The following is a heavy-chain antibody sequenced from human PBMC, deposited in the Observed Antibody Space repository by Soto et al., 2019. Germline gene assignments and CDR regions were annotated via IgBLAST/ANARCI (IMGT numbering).Heavy chain of an antibody. CDR3: TTDAGDDSSGYPSFGY. V-gene: IGHV3-15*07. Sequence: EVQLVESGGGLVKPGGSLRLSCAASGFTFSNAWMIWVRQAPGKGLEWVGRIKSKTDGGTTDHAAPVKGRFTISRDDSKNTLYLQMNSLKTEDTAVYYCTTDAGDDSSGYPSFGYWGQGTLVTVSS. D-gene: IGHD3-22*01. CDR1: GFTFSNAW. J-gene: IGHJ4*02. CDR2: IKSKTDGGTT.